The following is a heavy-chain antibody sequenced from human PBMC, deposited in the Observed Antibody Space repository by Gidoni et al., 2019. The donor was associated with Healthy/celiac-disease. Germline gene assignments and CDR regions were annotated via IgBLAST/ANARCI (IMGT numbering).Heavy chain of an antibody. CDR3: ARLPRIFGFDGNWFDP. V-gene: IGHV5-51*01. D-gene: IGHD3-10*02. Sequence: EVQLVQSGAEVTKPGESLKISCKGSGYSFTSYWIGWVRQMPGKGLEWMGITYPGDSDTRYSPSFQGQVTISADKSISTAYLQWSSLKASDTAMYYCARLPRIFGFDGNWFDPWGQGTLVTVSS. CDR1: GYSFTSYW. J-gene: IGHJ5*02. CDR2: TYPGDSDT.